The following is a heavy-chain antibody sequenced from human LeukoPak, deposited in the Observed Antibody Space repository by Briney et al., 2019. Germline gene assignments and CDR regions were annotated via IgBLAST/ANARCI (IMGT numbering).Heavy chain of an antibody. CDR1: DGSISGYY. Sequence: SETLSLTCTVSDGSISGYYWSWIRQPPGKGLEWIGYIYYSGSTNYNPSLKSRVTISVDTSKNQFSLKLSSVTAADTAVYYCARGYCTNAVCSLGPTQAWGQGTLVTVSS. CDR3: ARGYCTNAVCSLGPTQA. V-gene: IGHV4-59*12. J-gene: IGHJ4*02. CDR2: IYYSGST. D-gene: IGHD2-8*01.